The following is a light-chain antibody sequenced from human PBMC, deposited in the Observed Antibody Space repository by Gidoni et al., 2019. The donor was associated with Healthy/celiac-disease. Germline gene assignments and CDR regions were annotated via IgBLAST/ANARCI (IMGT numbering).Light chain of an antibody. CDR3: QQRSNWPPYT. J-gene: IGKJ2*01. CDR1: QSVSSY. Sequence: EIVFTQSPSTLSLSPGERATLSCRASQSVSSYLAWYQQKPGQAPRLLIYDASNRATGIPARFSGSGSGTDFTLTSSSLEPEDFAVYYCQQRSNWPPYTFGQGTKLEIK. V-gene: IGKV3-11*01. CDR2: DAS.